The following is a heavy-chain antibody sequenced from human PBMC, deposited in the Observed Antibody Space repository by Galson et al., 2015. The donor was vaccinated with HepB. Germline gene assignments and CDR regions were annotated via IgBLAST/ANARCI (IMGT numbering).Heavy chain of an antibody. J-gene: IGHJ5*02. CDR3: ARVDGYCSGGSCSTNWFDP. V-gene: IGHV1-3*01. CDR1: GYTFTSYA. Sequence: SVKVSCKASGYTFTSYAMHWVRQAPGQRLEWMGWINAGNGNTKYSQKFQGRVTITRDTSASTAYMELSSLRSEDTAVYYCARVDGYCSGGSCSTNWFDPWGQGTLVTVSS. CDR2: INAGNGNT. D-gene: IGHD2-15*01.